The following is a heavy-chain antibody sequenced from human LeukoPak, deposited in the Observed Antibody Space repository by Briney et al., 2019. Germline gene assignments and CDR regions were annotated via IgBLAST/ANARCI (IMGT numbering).Heavy chain of an antibody. J-gene: IGHJ4*02. V-gene: IGHV3-30*07. CDR3: ARDRGSGLWFGELIFDY. Sequence: SRDNSKNTLYLQMNSLRAEDTAVYYCARDRGSGLWFGELIFDYWGQGTLVTVSS. D-gene: IGHD3-10*01.